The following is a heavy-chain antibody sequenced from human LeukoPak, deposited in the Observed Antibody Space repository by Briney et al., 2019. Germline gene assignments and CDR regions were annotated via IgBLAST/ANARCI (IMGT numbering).Heavy chain of an antibody. J-gene: IGHJ4*02. D-gene: IGHD3-22*01. CDR3: ASGITYYYDSSGYGDY. Sequence: GRSLRLSCAASGFTFSSYAMHWVRQAPGKGLEWVAVISYDGSNKYYADSVKGRFTISRDNSKNTLYLQMNSLRAEDTAVYYRASGITYYYDSSGYGDYWGQGTLVTVSS. CDR1: GFTFSSYA. V-gene: IGHV3-30-3*01. CDR2: ISYDGSNK.